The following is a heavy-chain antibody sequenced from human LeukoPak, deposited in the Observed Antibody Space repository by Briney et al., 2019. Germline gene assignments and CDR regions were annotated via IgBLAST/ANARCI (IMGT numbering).Heavy chain of an antibody. J-gene: IGHJ3*02. D-gene: IGHD1-26*01. CDR1: GGSISRYY. CDR3: ARDRPIGSQNDAFDI. V-gene: IGHV4-59*01. Sequence: SETLSLTCTVSGGSISRYYWSWIRQPPGRGLEWIAYISNSGATNYNPSLKSRVSISVDTSKNQFSLKLSSVTAADTAVYYCARDRPIGSQNDAFDIWGQGTMVTVSS. CDR2: ISNSGAT.